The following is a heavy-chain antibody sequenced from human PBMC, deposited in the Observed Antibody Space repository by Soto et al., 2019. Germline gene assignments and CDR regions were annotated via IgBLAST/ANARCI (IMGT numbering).Heavy chain of an antibody. CDR1: GGPISSSSYY. CDR3: ARHASAWQRVRTYYGTFDI. J-gene: IGHJ3*02. Sequence: QLQLQESGPGLVKPSETLSLTCTISGGPISSSSYYWAWIRQPPGKGLEWIGTVYYSGTTYYNSSLKSRVTISVDTSKNQFSLKMSFVTAADTAVYYCARHASAWQRVRTYYGTFDIWGQGTMVTVSS. V-gene: IGHV4-39*01. CDR2: VYYSGTT. D-gene: IGHD4-17*01.